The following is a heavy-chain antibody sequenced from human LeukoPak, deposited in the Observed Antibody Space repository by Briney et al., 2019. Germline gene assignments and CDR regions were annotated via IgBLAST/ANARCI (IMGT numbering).Heavy chain of an antibody. V-gene: IGHV4-30-4*08. D-gene: IGHD3-22*01. CDR3: ARDPVDYYDSSGYRTGY. CDR1: GGSISSGDYY. Sequence: SQTLSLTCTVSGGSISSGDYYWGWLRQPPGKGREWIGYIYYSGSTYYNPSLKSRVTISVDTSKNQFSLKLSSVTAADTAVYYCARDPVDYYDSSGYRTGYWGQGTLVTVSS. J-gene: IGHJ4*02. CDR2: IYYSGST.